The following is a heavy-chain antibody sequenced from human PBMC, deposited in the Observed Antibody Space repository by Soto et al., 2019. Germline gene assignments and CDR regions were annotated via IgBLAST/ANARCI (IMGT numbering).Heavy chain of an antibody. CDR3: ANNYYDSSGYYLSYYYYGMDV. CDR1: GFTFSSYA. Sequence: GGSLRLSCAASGFTFSSYAMHWVRQAPGKGLEWVAVISYDGSNKYYADSVKGRFTISRDNSKNTLYLQMNSLRAEDTAVYYCANNYYDSSGYYLSYYYYGMDVWGQGTTVTV. D-gene: IGHD3-22*01. J-gene: IGHJ6*02. V-gene: IGHV3-30-3*01. CDR2: ISYDGSNK.